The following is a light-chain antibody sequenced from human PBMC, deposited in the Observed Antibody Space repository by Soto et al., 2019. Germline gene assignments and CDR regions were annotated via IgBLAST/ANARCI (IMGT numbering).Light chain of an antibody. CDR2: EVS. V-gene: IGLV2-14*03. CDR3: SSARRDNTWV. CDR1: SSDIGASTF. J-gene: IGLJ3*02. Sequence: QSALTQPASVSXXPGQSITISCTGTSSDIGASTFVSWYQQHPGKAPKLLIYEVSNRPSGISNRFSGSKSANTASLTISGLQAEDEADYYCSSARRDNTWVFGGGTKLTVL.